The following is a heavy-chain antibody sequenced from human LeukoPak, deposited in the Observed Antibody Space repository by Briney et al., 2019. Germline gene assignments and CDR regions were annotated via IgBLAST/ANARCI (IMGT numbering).Heavy chain of an antibody. V-gene: IGHV3-23*01. CDR3: AKSGLNRFDY. CDR1: GFTFSGAW. D-gene: IGHD2-15*01. CDR2: ISGSGGSGST. Sequence: GGSLRLSCTASGFTFSGAWMTWVRQAPGKGLEWVSGISGSGGSGSTYYADSVKGRFTISRDNSKNTLYLQMNSLRDEDTAVYYCAKSGLNRFDYWGQGTLVSVSS. J-gene: IGHJ4*02.